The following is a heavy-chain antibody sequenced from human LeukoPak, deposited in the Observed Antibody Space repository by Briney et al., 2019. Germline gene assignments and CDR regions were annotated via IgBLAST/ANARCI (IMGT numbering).Heavy chain of an antibody. D-gene: IGHD3-22*01. V-gene: IGHV3-23*01. CDR1: GFTFSSFA. CDR2: ISGSGGST. J-gene: IGHJ4*02. CDR3: AKNSRSSGHYLDY. Sequence: GGSLRLSCAASGFTFSSFAMSWVRPAPGKGLEWVSTISGSGGSTSYADSVKGRFTISRDNSKNTLYLQINSLRAEDTALYYCAKNSRSSGHYLDYWGQGTLVTVSS.